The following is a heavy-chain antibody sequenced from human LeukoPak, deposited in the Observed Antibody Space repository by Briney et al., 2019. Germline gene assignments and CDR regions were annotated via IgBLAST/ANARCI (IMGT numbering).Heavy chain of an antibody. Sequence: SETLSLTCTVSGGSISSYYWSWIRQPAGKGLEWIGRIYTSGSTNYNPSLKSRVTMSVDTSKNQFSLKLSSVTAADTAVYYCARDSNYYGLGNHNWFDPWGQGTLVTVSS. CDR1: GGSISSYY. CDR3: ARDSNYYGLGNHNWFDP. V-gene: IGHV4-4*07. D-gene: IGHD3-10*01. CDR2: IYTSGST. J-gene: IGHJ5*02.